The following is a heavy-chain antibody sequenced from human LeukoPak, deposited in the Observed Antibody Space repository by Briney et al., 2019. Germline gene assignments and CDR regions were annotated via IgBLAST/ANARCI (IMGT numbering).Heavy chain of an antibody. CDR1: GASISGSGYY. CDR3: AKSGGYGLIDY. D-gene: IGHD1-26*01. CDR2: IYSSGST. J-gene: IGHJ4*02. V-gene: IGHV4-39*01. Sequence: PSETLSLTCAVSGASISGSGYYWGWIRQPPGKGLEWIGNIYSSGSTYYNASLLSRVTISIDTSKNQFSLRLNSVTAADTAMYYCAKSGGYGLIDYWGQGTRVTVSS.